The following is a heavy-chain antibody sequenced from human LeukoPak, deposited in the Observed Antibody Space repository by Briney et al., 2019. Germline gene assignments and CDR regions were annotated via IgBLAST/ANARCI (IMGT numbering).Heavy chain of an antibody. CDR2: ISSSGGTI. CDR1: GFTFSNYD. CDR3: AELGITMIGGV. Sequence: PGGSLRLSCAASGFTFSNYDMHWVRQAPGKGLEWVSYISSSGGTIYYADSVKGRFTISRDNAKNSLYLQMNSLRAEDTAVYYCAELGITMIGGVWGKGTTVTISS. V-gene: IGHV3-48*03. J-gene: IGHJ6*04. D-gene: IGHD3-10*02.